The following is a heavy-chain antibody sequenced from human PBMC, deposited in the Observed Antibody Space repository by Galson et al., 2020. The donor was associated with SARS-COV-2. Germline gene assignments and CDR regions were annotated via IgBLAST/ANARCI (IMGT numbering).Heavy chain of an antibody. CDR2: ISYDGSNK. J-gene: IGHJ4*02. V-gene: IGHV3-30*03. CDR3: ARDGYNWRLDY. D-gene: IGHD5-12*01. Sequence: GGSLRLSCAASGFTFSSYGMHWVRQAPGKGLEWVAVISYDGSNKYYADSVKGRFTISRDNSKNTLYLQMNSLRAEDTAVYYCARDGYNWRLDYWGQGTLVTVSS. CDR1: GFTFSSYG.